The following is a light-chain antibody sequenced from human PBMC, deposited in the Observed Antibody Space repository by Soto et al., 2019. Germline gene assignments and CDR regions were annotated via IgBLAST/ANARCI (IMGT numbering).Light chain of an antibody. CDR2: DAS. CDR1: QSISGW. Sequence: DIQMTQSPSTLSASVGDRVTITCRASQSISGWLAWYQQKPGKAPNLLISDASSLESGVPSRFSGSGSGTEFTLSISGLQPDDFATYYCQQYSSYSSFGQGTKLEIK. V-gene: IGKV1-5*01. J-gene: IGKJ2*01. CDR3: QQYSSYSS.